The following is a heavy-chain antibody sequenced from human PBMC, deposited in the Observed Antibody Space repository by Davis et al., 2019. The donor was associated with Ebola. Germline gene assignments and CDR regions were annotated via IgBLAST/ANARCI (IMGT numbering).Heavy chain of an antibody. D-gene: IGHD6-19*01. CDR3: ARDSRWLVPGTYYYYGMDV. CDR1: GGPISSSY. J-gene: IGHJ6*02. Sequence: SETLSLTCTVFGGPISSSYRSWIRQPPGKGLEWIGYIYYSESSNYNPSLKSRVTISVDTSKNHFSLKLSSVAAADTAVYYCARDSRWLVPGTYYYYGMDVWGQGTTVTVSS. CDR2: IYYSESS. V-gene: IGHV4-59*01.